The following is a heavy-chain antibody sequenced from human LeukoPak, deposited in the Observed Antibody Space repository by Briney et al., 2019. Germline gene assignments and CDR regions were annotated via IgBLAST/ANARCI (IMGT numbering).Heavy chain of an antibody. CDR3: ARFTTVVPAFWYFDL. CDR2: IFYSGST. D-gene: IGHD4-23*01. Sequence: PSETLSLTCTVSGASISNYYWSWIRQPPGKGREWGGYIFYSGSTYYNPSPKSRVTISLAKSKKQFDLPLRSVTAADTAVYYCARFTTVVPAFWYFDLWGRGTLVTVSS. CDR1: GASISNYY. J-gene: IGHJ2*01. V-gene: IGHV4-59*08.